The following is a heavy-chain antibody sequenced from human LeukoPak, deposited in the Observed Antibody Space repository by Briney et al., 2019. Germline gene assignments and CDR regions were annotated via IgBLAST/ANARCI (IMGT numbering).Heavy chain of an antibody. CDR1: GSTFSSYW. Sequence: GGSLRLSCAASGSTFSSYWISWVRQAPGIGLEWVANIKRDGSEKYYVDSVKGRFTISRDNAKNSLYLQMNSPGAEDTAVYYCASVYDFWSGYYYGMDVWGQGTTVTVSS. J-gene: IGHJ6*02. V-gene: IGHV3-7*01. D-gene: IGHD3-3*01. CDR3: ASVYDFWSGYYYGMDV. CDR2: IKRDGSEK.